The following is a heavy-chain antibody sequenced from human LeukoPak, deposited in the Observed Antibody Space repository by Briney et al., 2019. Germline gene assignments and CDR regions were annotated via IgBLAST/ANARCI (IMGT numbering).Heavy chain of an antibody. CDR3: ARRIAAAGTPYYFDY. J-gene: IGHJ4*02. CDR2: INPNSVGT. D-gene: IGHD6-13*01. CDR1: GHTFTRYY. V-gene: IGHV1-2*02. Sequence: GASVKLSCKASGHTFTRYYMHWVRQAPGHGLEWMGWINPNSVGTNYAQKFQGRVTMTRDTSISTAYMELSRLRSDDTAVYYCARRIAAAGTPYYFDYWGQGTLVTVSS.